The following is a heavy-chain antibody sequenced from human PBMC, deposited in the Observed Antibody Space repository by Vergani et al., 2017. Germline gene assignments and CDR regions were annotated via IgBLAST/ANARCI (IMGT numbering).Heavy chain of an antibody. CDR1: GGSISSSNW. V-gene: IGHV4-4*02. CDR3: ARYCTGVSCYSGSDY. CDR2: IYHSGST. Sequence: QVQLQESGPGLVKPSGTLSLTCAVSGGSISSSNWWSWVRQPPGKGLEWIGEIYHSGSTNYNPSLKSGVTISVDKSKNQFSLRLSSVTAADTAVYYCARYCTGVSCYSGSDYWGQGTLVTVSS. D-gene: IGHD2-15*01. J-gene: IGHJ4*02.